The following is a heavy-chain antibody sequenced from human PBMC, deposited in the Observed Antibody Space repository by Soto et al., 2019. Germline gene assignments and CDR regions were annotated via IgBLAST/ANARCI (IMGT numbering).Heavy chain of an antibody. V-gene: IGHV4-31*03. CDR3: ARVPLIPDYYGMDV. CDR2: IYYSGST. J-gene: IGHJ6*02. CDR1: GGSISSGGYY. Sequence: TLSLACTVSGGSISSGGYYWSFIRQHPGKGLEWIGYIYYSGSTYYNPSLKSRVTISVDTSKNQFSLKLSSVTAADTAVYYCARVPLIPDYYGMDVWGQGTTVTVSS. D-gene: IGHD2-2*02.